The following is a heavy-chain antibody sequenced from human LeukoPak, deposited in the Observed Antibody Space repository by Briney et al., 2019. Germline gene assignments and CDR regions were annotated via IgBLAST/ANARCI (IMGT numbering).Heavy chain of an antibody. CDR3: ARDYVGHDYGDHGESDY. CDR1: GYTFTSYG. CDR2: ISAYNGNT. Sequence: VASVKVSCKASGYTFTSYGISWVRQAPGQGLEWMGWISAYNGNTNYAQKLQGRVTMTTGTSTSTAYMELRSLRSDDTAVYYCARDYVGHDYGDHGESDYWGQGTLVTVSS. D-gene: IGHD4-17*01. V-gene: IGHV1-18*01. J-gene: IGHJ4*02.